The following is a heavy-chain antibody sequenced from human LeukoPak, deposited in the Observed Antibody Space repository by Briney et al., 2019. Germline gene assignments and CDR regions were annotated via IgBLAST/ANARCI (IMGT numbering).Heavy chain of an antibody. CDR1: GGTYSSYD. J-gene: IGHJ4*02. Sequence: ASVKVSCKASGGTYSSYDISWVRQAPGKGLEWMGGFDPEDGETIYAQKFQGRVTMTEDTSTDTAYMELSSLRSEDTAVYYCATDNTVALDYWGQGTLVTVSS. CDR3: ATDNTVALDY. D-gene: IGHD6-19*01. CDR2: FDPEDGET. V-gene: IGHV1-24*01.